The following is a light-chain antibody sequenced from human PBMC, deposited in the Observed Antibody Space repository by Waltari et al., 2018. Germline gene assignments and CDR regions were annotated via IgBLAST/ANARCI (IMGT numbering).Light chain of an antibody. J-gene: IGLJ6*01. CDR1: NIGSKS. CDR3: HVWDSSSDHNV. CDR2: YDS. Sequence: SYVLTQPPSVSVAPGKTARITCGGKNIGSKSVHWYQQKPGQAPVLVIYYDSDRPSGLPERFSGSNSGNTATLTISRVEAGDEADYYCHVWDSSSDHNVFGSGTKVTVL. V-gene: IGLV3-21*04.